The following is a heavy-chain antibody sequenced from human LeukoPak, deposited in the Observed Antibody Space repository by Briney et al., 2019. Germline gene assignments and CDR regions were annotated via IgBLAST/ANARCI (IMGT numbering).Heavy chain of an antibody. CDR1: GGSISSGGYY. D-gene: IGHD5-18*01. V-gene: IGHV4-30-2*01. CDR2: INHSGST. CDR3: ARGGIQLWFLGRNWFDP. J-gene: IGHJ5*02. Sequence: PSQTLSLTCAVSGGSISSGGYYWSWIRQPPGKGLEWIGEINHSGSTNYNPSLKSRVTISVDTSKNQFSLKLSSVTAADTAVYYCARGGIQLWFLGRNWFDPWGQGTLVTVPS.